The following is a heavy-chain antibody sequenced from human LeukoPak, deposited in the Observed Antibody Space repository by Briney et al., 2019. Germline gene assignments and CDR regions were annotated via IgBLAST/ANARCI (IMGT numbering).Heavy chain of an antibody. J-gene: IGHJ4*02. CDR1: GGPISSGGYY. Sequence: PSETLSLTCTVSGGPISSGGYYWSWIRQHPGKGLEWIGYIYYSGSTYYNPSLKSRVTISVDTSKNQFSLKLSSVTAADTAVYYCARTPRKLVVDYWGQGTLVTVSS. D-gene: IGHD1-1*01. CDR3: ARTPRKLVVDY. V-gene: IGHV4-31*03. CDR2: IYYSGST.